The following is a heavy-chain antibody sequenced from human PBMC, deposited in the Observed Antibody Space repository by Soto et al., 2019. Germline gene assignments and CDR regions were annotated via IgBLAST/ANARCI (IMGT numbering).Heavy chain of an antibody. D-gene: IGHD3-10*01. CDR3: ARQRAWYGEWAFDI. CDR2: INYSGHT. J-gene: IGHJ3*02. CDR1: DGSFTSGSYY. Sequence: SETLSLTCTLSDGSFTSGSYYWAWIRQPPGKGLEWIGSINYSGHTYYNPSLKSRVTISVDMSKNQFSLKLSSVTAPDTAPYYCARQRAWYGEWAFDIWGQGTMVTVS. V-gene: IGHV4-39*01.